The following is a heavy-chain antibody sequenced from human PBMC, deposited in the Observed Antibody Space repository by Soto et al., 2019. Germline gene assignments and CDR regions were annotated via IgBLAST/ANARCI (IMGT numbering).Heavy chain of an antibody. CDR1: GITFSKAW. D-gene: IGHD4-17*01. J-gene: IGHJ6*02. CDR2: IKSRSDGGTT. V-gene: IGHV3-15*01. Sequence: EVQLVKSGGGLVKPGGSLTLSCAASGITFSKAWMNWVRQSPGKGLEWVGRIKSRSDGGTTAYAAPVKGRFSISRDDSKDTLWLQMNSLKTEDTAVYYCTTNFYSDHGMDVWGQGTTVTVSS. CDR3: TTNFYSDHGMDV.